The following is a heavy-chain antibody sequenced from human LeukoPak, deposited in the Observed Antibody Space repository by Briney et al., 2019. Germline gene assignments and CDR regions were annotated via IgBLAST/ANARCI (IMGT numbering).Heavy chain of an antibody. Sequence: PSETLSLTCAVYGGSFSGYYWSWIRQPPGKGLEWIGEINHSGSTNYNPSLKSRVTISVDASKNQFSLKLSSVTAADTAVYYCARWLQFSYYFDYWGQGTLVTVSS. D-gene: IGHD5-24*01. CDR2: INHSGST. V-gene: IGHV4-34*01. CDR3: ARWLQFSYYFDY. CDR1: GGSFSGYY. J-gene: IGHJ4*02.